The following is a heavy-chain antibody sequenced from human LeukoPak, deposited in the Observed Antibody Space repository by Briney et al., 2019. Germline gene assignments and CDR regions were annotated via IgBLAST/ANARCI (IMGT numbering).Heavy chain of an antibody. V-gene: IGHV1-69*13. D-gene: IGHD3-3*01. CDR2: IIPVFGTA. CDR3: ARDVEYYFDY. CDR1: GGTFSSYA. J-gene: IGHJ4*02. Sequence: ASVKVSCKASGGTFSSYAISWVRQAPGQGLEWMGGIIPVFGTANYAQKFQGRVTITADESTSTAYMELSSLRSEDTAVYYCARDVEYYFDYWGQGTLVTVSS.